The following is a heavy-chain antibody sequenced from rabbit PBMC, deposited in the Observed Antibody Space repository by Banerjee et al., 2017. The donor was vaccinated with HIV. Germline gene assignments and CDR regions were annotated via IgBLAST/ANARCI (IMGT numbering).Heavy chain of an antibody. CDR1: GFSFNSGYD. Sequence: QEQLTETGGGLVKPGASLTLTCKASGFSFNSGYDMCWVRQAPGKGLEWIACIYAGSSDSTYSATWAKGRFTISKTSSTTVTLQMTSLTAADTATYFCARDSYYSDGPGVYGHYFNLWGPGTLVTVS. J-gene: IGHJ4*01. CDR3: ARDSYYSDGPGVYGHYFNL. V-gene: IGHV1S45*01. D-gene: IGHD6-1*01. CDR2: IYAGSSDST.